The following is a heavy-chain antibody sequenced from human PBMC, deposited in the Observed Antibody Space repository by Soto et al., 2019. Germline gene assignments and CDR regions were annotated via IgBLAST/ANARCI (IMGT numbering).Heavy chain of an antibody. CDR3: ASQTDYYDSSGYYGLYYYYYCMDV. D-gene: IGHD3-22*01. J-gene: IGHJ6*04. CDR1: GYTFTGYY. Sequence: QVQLVQSGAEVKKPGASVKVSCKASGYTFTGYYMHWVRQAPGQGLEWMGWINPNSGGTNYAQKFQGRDNMTRDTSISIAYMELRRLRSDDTVVYYCASQTDYYDSSGYYGLYYYYYCMDVFSEGTTVTVCS. CDR2: INPNSGGT. V-gene: IGHV1-2*02.